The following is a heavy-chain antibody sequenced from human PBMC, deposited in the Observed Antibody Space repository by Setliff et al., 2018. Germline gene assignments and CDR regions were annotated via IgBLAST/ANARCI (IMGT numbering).Heavy chain of an antibody. CDR1: GFVFSSYG. Sequence: HPGGSLRLSCGASGFVFSSYGLHWVRQAPGKGLEWVSTIYSGDRNTFYTDSVKGRFTIFRESSKNTLYLYMTSLRAEDTAVYYCAKPQLELRWGFESWGQGTLVTVSS. J-gene: IGHJ4*02. V-gene: IGHV3-NL1*01. CDR3: AKPQLELRWGFES. CDR2: IYSGDRNT. D-gene: IGHD1-1*01.